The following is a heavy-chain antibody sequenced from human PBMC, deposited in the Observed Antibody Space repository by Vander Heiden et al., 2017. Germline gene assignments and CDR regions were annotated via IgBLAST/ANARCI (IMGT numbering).Heavy chain of an antibody. J-gene: IGHJ4*02. CDR2: ISGSGGST. CDR1: GLTFSSYA. CDR3: AKDRHYYGSGSYGVY. Sequence: VQLLESGGGLVQPGGSLRLSCSASGLTFSSYAMSWVRQAPGKGLEWVSAISGSGGSTYYADSVKGRFTISRDNSKNTLYLQMNSLRAEDTAVYYCAKDRHYYGSGSYGVYWGQGTLVTVSS. V-gene: IGHV3-23*01. D-gene: IGHD3-10*01.